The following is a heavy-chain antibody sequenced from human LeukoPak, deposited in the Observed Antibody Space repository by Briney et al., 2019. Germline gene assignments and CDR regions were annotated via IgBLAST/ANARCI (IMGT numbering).Heavy chain of an antibody. Sequence: GGSLRLSCAASGFTVSSDYMNWVRQAPGKGLEWVSSISSSSGYIYYADSVKGRFTISRDNAKNSLYLQMNSLRAEDTAVYYCAREIVSSTCFDYWGQGALVTVSS. J-gene: IGHJ4*02. CDR1: GFTVSSDY. CDR2: ISSSSGYI. CDR3: AREIVSSTCFDY. V-gene: IGHV3-21*01. D-gene: IGHD2-2*01.